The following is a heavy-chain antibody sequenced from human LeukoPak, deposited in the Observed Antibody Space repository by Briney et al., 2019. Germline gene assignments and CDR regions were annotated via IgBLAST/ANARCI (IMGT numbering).Heavy chain of an antibody. CDR1: GYTFTSYG. CDR3: AKDKGYYYGSGSPRSFGY. V-gene: IGHV1-18*01. Sequence: ASVKVSCKASGYTFTSYGISWVRQAPGQGLEWMGWISAYNGNTNYAQKLQGRVTMTTDTSTSTAYMELRSLRSDDTAVYYCAKDKGYYYGSGSPRSFGYWGQGTLVTVSS. D-gene: IGHD3-10*01. CDR2: ISAYNGNT. J-gene: IGHJ4*02.